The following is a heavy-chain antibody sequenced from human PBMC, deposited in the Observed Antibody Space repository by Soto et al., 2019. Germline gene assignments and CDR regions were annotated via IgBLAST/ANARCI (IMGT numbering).Heavy chain of an antibody. D-gene: IGHD2-21*02. CDR1: GFTFSSYA. CDR2: ISGSGGST. V-gene: IGHV3-23*01. CDR3: AKLVFVVVTAKDYFDY. J-gene: IGHJ4*02. Sequence: GGSLRLSCAASGFTFSSYAMSWVRQAPGKGLEWVSAISGSGGSTYYADSVKGRFTISRDNSKNTLYLQMNSLRAEDTAVYYCAKLVFVVVTAKDYFDYWGQGTLVTVSS.